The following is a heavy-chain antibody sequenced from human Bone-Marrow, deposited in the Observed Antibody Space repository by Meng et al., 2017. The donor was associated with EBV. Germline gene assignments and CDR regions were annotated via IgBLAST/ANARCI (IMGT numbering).Heavy chain of an antibody. D-gene: IGHD3-3*01. J-gene: IGHJ4*02. Sequence: LLQAGYELKKPGAAVKVPCKAFGYTFTSYAMNWVRQAPGQGLEWMGWINTNTGNPTYAQGFTGRFVFSLDTSVSTAYLQISSLKAEDTAVYYCARDGPGICYWGQGTLVTVSS. CDR2: INTNTGNP. CDR3: ARDGPGICY. V-gene: IGHV7-4-1*02. CDR1: GYTFTSYA.